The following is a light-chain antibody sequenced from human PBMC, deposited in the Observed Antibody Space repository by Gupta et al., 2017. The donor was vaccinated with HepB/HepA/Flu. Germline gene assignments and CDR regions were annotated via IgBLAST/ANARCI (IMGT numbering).Light chain of an antibody. CDR1: SGHSSYA. CDR2: VNIDGSN. Sequence: QLVLTQSPSASASLGASVTLTCTLSSGHSSYAIAWHQQQPEKGPRYWMKVNIDGSNSKGDGLPGRFSASSAGAAAFLTISRLQEEEEADYYCQPGGPGSGYAFGTGTKITVL. V-gene: IGLV4-69*01. J-gene: IGLJ1*01. CDR3: QPGGPGSGYA.